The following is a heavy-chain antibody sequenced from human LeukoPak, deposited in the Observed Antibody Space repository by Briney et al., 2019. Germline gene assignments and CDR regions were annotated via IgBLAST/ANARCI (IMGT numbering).Heavy chain of an antibody. V-gene: IGHV5-51*01. D-gene: IGHD3-10*01. J-gene: IGHJ4*02. CDR1: GYSFTSYW. CDR3: ARQSRDGSGSSFDY. CDR2: IYPGDSDN. Sequence: GESLQISCKGSGYSFTSYWIGWVRPMPGKGLAWMGIIYPGDSDNRYSPSFQGQVPISADKSISTAYLQWSSLKASDTAMYYCARQSRDGSGSSFDYWGQGTLVTVSS.